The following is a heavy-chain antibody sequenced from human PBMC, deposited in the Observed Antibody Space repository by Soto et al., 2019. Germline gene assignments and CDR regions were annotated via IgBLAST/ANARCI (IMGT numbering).Heavy chain of an antibody. J-gene: IGHJ4*02. V-gene: IGHV3-23*01. CDR3: ARRGPGTYFDY. CDR1: GFTFSSYA. D-gene: IGHD6-13*01. Sequence: GGSLRLSCAASGFTFSSYAMNWVRQAPGKGLEWVSVISGSGDSTYYADSVKGRFTISRDNSKNTLYLQMNSLRTEDTAVYYCARRGPGTYFDYWGQGTLVPVSS. CDR2: ISGSGDST.